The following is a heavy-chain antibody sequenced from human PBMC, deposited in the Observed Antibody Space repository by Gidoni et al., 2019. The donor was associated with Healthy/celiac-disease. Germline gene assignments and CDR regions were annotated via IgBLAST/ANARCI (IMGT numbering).Heavy chain of an antibody. CDR3: ARSDLRMGNDY. CDR1: GGSFSGYY. Sequence: QVQLQQWGAGLLKPSETLSLTCAVYGGSFSGYYWSWSRQPPGKGLEWIGETNHSGSTNYNPSLKSRVTISVDTSKNQFSLKLSSVTAADTAVYYCARSDLRMGNDYWGQGTLVTVSS. V-gene: IGHV4-34*01. D-gene: IGHD6-13*01. CDR2: TNHSGST. J-gene: IGHJ4*02.